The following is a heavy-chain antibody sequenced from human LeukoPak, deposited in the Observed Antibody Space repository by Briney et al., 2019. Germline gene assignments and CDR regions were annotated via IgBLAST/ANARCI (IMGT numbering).Heavy chain of an antibody. CDR3: ASEAGFDWN. CDR2: ITGSSSYI. Sequence: GGSLRLSCAASGFTFSSYSMDWVGQAPGKGLEWVSSITGSSSYIYYADSVKGRFTISRDNAKNSLYLQMNSLRVEDTAMYYCASEAGFDWNWGPGTLVTVSS. D-gene: IGHD3-9*01. V-gene: IGHV3-21*01. J-gene: IGHJ4*02. CDR1: GFTFSSYS.